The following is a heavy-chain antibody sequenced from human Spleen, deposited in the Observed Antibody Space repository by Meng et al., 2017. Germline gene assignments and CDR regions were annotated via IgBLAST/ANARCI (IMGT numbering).Heavy chain of an antibody. Sequence: QVQLQQWGAGLLKPSETLSRTCAVYGGFFSDYFWTWIRQTPGKGLEWIGEINHSGSTNYNPSLKSRVTLSVDTSKNQFSLKLSSVTAAETAVYYCARGGIFGVANWFDPWGPGTLVTVSS. V-gene: IGHV4-34*01. CDR3: ARGGIFGVANWFDP. D-gene: IGHD3-3*01. J-gene: IGHJ5*02. CDR2: INHSGST. CDR1: GGFFSDYF.